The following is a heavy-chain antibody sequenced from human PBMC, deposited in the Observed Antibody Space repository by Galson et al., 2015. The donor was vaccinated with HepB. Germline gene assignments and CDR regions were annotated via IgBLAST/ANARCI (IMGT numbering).Heavy chain of an antibody. Sequence: SVKVSCKASGYTFTSYAMHWVRQAPGQRLEWMGWINAGNGHTKYSQKFQGRVTISRDTSASTGYMELSSLRSEDTAVYYCARVYCSSTGCSLTDYYYGMDVWGQGTTVTVSS. J-gene: IGHJ6*02. V-gene: IGHV1-3*01. CDR2: INAGNGHT. CDR3: ARVYCSSTGCSLTDYYYGMDV. D-gene: IGHD2-2*01. CDR1: GYTFTSYA.